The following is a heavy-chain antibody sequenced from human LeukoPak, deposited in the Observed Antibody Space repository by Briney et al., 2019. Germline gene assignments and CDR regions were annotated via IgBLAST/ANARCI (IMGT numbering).Heavy chain of an antibody. D-gene: IGHD3-10*01. V-gene: IGHV3-53*01. Sequence: GGSLRLSCAASGFTVSNNYISWVRQAPGKGLEWVSLIYTSGSTYYADSVKGRFTISRDNSKNTLYLQMNSLRAEDTARYYCARVTTSGSYEFDYWGQGTLVTVSS. J-gene: IGHJ4*02. CDR2: IYTSGST. CDR3: ARVTTSGSYEFDY. CDR1: GFTVSNNY.